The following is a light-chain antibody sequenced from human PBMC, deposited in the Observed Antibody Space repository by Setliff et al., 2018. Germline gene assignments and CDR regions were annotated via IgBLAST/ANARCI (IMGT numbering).Light chain of an antibody. CDR2: TNS. V-gene: IGLV1-44*01. Sequence: QSVLTQPPSASGTPGQRVTISCSGSNSNIGRYTVNWYQQLPGTAPKLLIYTNSQRPSGVPDRFSGSKSGTSGSLAISGLQSEDEADYYCAAWDDSLLGYVFGTGTKVTVL. J-gene: IGLJ1*01. CDR1: NSNIGRYT. CDR3: AAWDDSLLGYV.